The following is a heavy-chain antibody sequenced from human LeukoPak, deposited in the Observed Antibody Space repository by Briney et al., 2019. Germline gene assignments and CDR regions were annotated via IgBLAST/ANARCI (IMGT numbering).Heavy chain of an antibody. CDR2: ITRSGA. J-gene: IGHJ4*02. CDR1: GVTFSHHY. Sequence: GGSLRLSCAASGVTFSHHYRSWIRQAPGKGLEWISYITRSGAFYADSVKGRFTISRDNAKNSLYLQMNSLRVEDTAVYYCARDGDTTSKVDYLGQGTLVTVSS. V-gene: IGHV3-11*01. D-gene: IGHD7-27*01. CDR3: ARDGDTTSKVDY.